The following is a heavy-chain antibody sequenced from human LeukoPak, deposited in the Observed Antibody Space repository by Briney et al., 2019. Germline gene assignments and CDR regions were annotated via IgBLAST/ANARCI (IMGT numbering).Heavy chain of an antibody. Sequence: ASVKVSCKASGYTFTSYYMHWVRQAPGQGLEWMGIINPSGGSTSYAQKFEGRVTMTRDMSTSTVYMELSSLRSDDTAVYYCAREGRSKAGFDPWGQGTLVTVSS. D-gene: IGHD6-13*01. CDR3: AREGRSKAGFDP. V-gene: IGHV1-46*01. CDR1: GYTFTSYY. J-gene: IGHJ5*02. CDR2: INPSGGST.